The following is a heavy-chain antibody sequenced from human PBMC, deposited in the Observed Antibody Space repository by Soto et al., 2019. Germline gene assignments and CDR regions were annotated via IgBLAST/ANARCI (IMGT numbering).Heavy chain of an antibody. CDR1: GFTFSSYG. J-gene: IGHJ6*02. V-gene: IGHV3-33*01. Sequence: GGSLRLSCAASGFTFSSYGMHWVRQAPGKGLEWVAVIWYDGSNKCYADSVKGRFTISRDNSKNTLYLQMNSLRAEDTAVYYCARDTTRDKVRIYYGMDVWGQGTTVTSP. D-gene: IGHD1-1*01. CDR2: IWYDGSNK. CDR3: ARDTTRDKVRIYYGMDV.